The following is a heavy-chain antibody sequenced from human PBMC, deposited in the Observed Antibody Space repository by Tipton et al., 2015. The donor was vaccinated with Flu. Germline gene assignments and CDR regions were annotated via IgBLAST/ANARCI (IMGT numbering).Heavy chain of an antibody. V-gene: IGHV3-48*03. CDR2: ISSSGSTT. J-gene: IGHJ4*02. Sequence: SLRLSCAASGFIFSRYEMNWVRQAPGKGLEWASYISSSGSTTSYADSVKGRFTISRDNAKNSLFLQMNSLKAEDTAVYYCASLTGDDYWGQGTLVTVSS. D-gene: IGHD7-27*01. CDR1: GFIFSRYE. CDR3: ASLTGDDY.